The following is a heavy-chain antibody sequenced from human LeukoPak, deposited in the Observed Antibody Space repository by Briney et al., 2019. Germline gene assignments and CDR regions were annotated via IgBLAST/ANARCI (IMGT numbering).Heavy chain of an antibody. Sequence: SETLSLTCTVSGGSISSSSYYWGWIRQPPGKGLEWIGSIYYSGSTYYNPSLKSRVTISVDTSKNQFSLKLSSVTAADTAVYYCARADLSIADRRRGYYFDYWGQGTLVTVSS. CDR3: ARADLSIADRRRGYYFDY. V-gene: IGHV4-39*07. J-gene: IGHJ4*02. CDR1: GGSISSSSYY. D-gene: IGHD6-6*01. CDR2: IYYSGST.